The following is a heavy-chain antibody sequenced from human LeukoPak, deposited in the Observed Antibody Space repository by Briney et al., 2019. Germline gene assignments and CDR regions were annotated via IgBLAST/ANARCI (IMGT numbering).Heavy chain of an antibody. J-gene: IGHJ4*02. V-gene: IGHV3-74*01. CDR1: GFTFSNYW. D-gene: IGHD2-2*01. CDR3: VRGCSSTSCYPFDY. Sequence: PGGSLRLSCAASGFTFSNYWMHWFRQAPGKGLVWVSRINYDGSRNYADSVKGRFTISRDNARNTLYMQMNSLSAEDTAVYYCVRGCSSTSCYPFDYWGQGTLVTVSS. CDR2: INYDGSR.